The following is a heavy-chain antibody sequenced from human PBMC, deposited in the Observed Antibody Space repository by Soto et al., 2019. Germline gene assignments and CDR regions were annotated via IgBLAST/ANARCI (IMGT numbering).Heavy chain of an antibody. J-gene: IGHJ3*02. D-gene: IGHD3-9*01. CDR3: AREIFSDYDILTGYWGVHAFDI. Sequence: PGGSLRLSCAASGFTFSSYAMSWVRQAPGKGLEWVSAISSNGGSTYYANSVKGRFTISRDNSKNTLYLQMGSLSAEDMAVYYCAREIFSDYDILTGYWGVHAFDIWGQGTMVTVSS. CDR1: GFTFSSYA. V-gene: IGHV3-64*01. CDR2: ISSNGGST.